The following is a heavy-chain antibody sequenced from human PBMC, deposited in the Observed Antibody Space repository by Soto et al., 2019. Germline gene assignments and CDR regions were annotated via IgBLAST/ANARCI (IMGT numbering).Heavy chain of an antibody. J-gene: IGHJ4*02. CDR1: GGSISSLY. CDR3: ARASRCKSEYECFAWLDF. V-gene: IGHV4-4*07. CDR2: IFPSGDS. Sequence: QVLLQESGPGLVKPSETLSLPCTVSGGSISSLYWAWIRQPAGKGLEWIGRIFPSGDSNYNPSLTSRVSMSLDTSKNQFSLTVSSVTAADTAVYYCARASRCKSEYECFAWLDFWGQGIPVTVSS. D-gene: IGHD6-6*01.